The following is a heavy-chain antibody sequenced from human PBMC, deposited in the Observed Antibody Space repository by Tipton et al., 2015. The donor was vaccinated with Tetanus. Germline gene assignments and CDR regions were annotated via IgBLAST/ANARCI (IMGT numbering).Heavy chain of an antibody. Sequence: TLSLTCAVSGGSLSGFYWSWIRQPPGKGLEWIGEINHRGGTSYSPSLKSRVTISVDTSKSQFSLNMTSVTAADTAVYYCARHLYGYWFDPWGQGTLVTVSS. V-gene: IGHV4-34*01. CDR1: GGSLSGFY. J-gene: IGHJ5*02. CDR2: INHRGGT. CDR3: ARHLYGYWFDP. D-gene: IGHD3-10*01.